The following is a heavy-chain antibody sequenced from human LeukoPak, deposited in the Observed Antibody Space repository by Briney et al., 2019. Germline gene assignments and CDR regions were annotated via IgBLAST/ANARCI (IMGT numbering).Heavy chain of an antibody. J-gene: IGHJ4*02. CDR1: GFTFSSYA. CDR2: ISGSGGST. Sequence: GGSLRLSCAASGFTFSSYAMSWVRQAPGKGLEWVSAISGSGGSTYYADSVKGRFTISRDNSKNTLYLQMNSLRAEDTAVYYCAKDALWFGELLSTPYFDYWGQGTWSPSPQ. V-gene: IGHV3-23*01. D-gene: IGHD3-10*01. CDR3: AKDALWFGELLSTPYFDY.